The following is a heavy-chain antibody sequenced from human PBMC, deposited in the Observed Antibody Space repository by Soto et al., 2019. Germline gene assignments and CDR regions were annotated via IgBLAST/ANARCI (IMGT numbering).Heavy chain of an antibody. CDR1: GGSFSGYI. CDR3: ARSEATALDF. J-gene: IGHJ4*02. V-gene: IGHV4-34*01. Sequence: SETLSLTCDVYGGSFSGYIWNWVRQPPGKGLEWIGEAHRSGRANYNPSLKSRVTISVDRSQNLFSLQLTSVTAADTAVYFCARSEATALDFWGQGILVTVSS. CDR2: AHRSGRA.